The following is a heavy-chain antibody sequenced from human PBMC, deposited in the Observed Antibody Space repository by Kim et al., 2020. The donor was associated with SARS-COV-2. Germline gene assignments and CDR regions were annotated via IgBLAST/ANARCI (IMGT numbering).Heavy chain of an antibody. CDR3: AREGYCSSTSCAYYGMDV. Sequence: ASVKVSCKASGYTFTSYDINWVRQATGQGLEWMGWTNPNSGNTGYAQKFQGRVTMTRNTSISTAYMELSSLRSEDTAVYYCAREGYCSSTSCAYYGMDVWGQGTTVTVSS. CDR1: GYTFTSYD. D-gene: IGHD2-2*01. CDR2: TNPNSGNT. J-gene: IGHJ6*02. V-gene: IGHV1-8*01.